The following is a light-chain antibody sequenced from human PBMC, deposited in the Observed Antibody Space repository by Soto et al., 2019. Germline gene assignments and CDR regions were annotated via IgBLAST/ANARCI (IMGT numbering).Light chain of an antibody. Sequence: QSALTQPASVSGSPGQSITISCTGTSSDVGGYKYVSWYQQHPDKAPKLIIFEVSNRPSGISRRFSGSKSGNTASLTISGLQAEDEADYYCASYTSSSTSVIFGRGTKVTVL. V-gene: IGLV2-14*01. CDR2: EVS. CDR1: SSDVGGYKY. CDR3: ASYTSSSTSVI. J-gene: IGLJ2*01.